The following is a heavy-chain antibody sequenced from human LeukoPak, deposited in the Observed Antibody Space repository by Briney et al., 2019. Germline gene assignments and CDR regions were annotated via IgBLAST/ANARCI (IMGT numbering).Heavy chain of an antibody. Sequence: SETLSLTCTVSGGSISSGSYYWSWIRQPAGKGLEWIGRIYTSGSTNYNPSLKSRVTISVDTSKNQFSLKLSSVTAADTAVYYCARTNYDILTGYPQPTFDYWGQGTLVTVSS. CDR2: IYTSGST. CDR1: GGSISSGSYY. D-gene: IGHD3-9*01. CDR3: ARTNYDILTGYPQPTFDY. V-gene: IGHV4-61*02. J-gene: IGHJ4*02.